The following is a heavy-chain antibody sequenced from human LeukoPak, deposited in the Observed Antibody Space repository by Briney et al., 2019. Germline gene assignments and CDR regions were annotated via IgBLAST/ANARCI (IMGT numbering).Heavy chain of an antibody. CDR1: GFTFDDYA. J-gene: IGHJ5*02. V-gene: IGHV3-9*01. CDR2: ISWNSGSI. Sequence: GGSLRLSCAASGFTFDDYAMHWVRQAPGKGLEWVSGISWNSGSIGYADSVKGRFTISRDNAKNSLYLQMNSLRAEDTALYYCAKDVGIQGLPLGSWFDPWGQGTLVTVSS. D-gene: IGHD1-26*01. CDR3: AKDVGIQGLPLGSWFDP.